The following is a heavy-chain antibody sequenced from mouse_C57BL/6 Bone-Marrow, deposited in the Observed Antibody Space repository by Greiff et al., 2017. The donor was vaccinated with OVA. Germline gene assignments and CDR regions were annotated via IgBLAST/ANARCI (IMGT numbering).Heavy chain of an antibody. CDR3: AREGNFVWYFDV. Sequence: VQLQQSGPGLVKPSQSLSLTCSVPGYSITSGYYWNWIRQFPGNKLEWMGYISYDGSNNYNPSLKNRISITRDTSKNQFFLKLNSVTTEDTATYYCAREGNFVWYFDVWGTGTTVTVSS. J-gene: IGHJ1*03. CDR1: GYSITSGYY. CDR2: ISYDGSN. D-gene: IGHD2-1*01. V-gene: IGHV3-6*01.